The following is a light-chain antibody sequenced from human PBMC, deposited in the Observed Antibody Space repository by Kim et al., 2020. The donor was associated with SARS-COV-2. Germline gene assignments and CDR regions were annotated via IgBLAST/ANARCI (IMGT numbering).Light chain of an antibody. J-gene: IGLJ2*01. CDR3: SSYKSTNTLL. CDR1: SSNVGSSNY. Sequence: GQSITISCTGTSSNVGSSNYVSWYQQHPGKAPKFIIYDVDKRPSGVSNRFSGSKSGNTASLTISGLQAEDEAHYYCSSYKSTNTLLFGGGTQLTVL. V-gene: IGLV2-14*03. CDR2: DVD.